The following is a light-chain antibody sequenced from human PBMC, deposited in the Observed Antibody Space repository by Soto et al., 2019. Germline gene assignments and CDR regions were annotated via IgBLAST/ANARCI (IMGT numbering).Light chain of an antibody. CDR1: QSVSNY. CDR2: DTF. Sequence: EIVLTQSPATLSLSPGDIATLSCRARQSVSNYLAWYQQKPGQVPKLLIYDTFHRAPGIPVRFSGSGFGTDFTLTISSLESDDVAVYYSQHSANVVSFGGGTKMEIK. CDR3: QHSANVVS. J-gene: IGKJ4*01. V-gene: IGKV3-11*01.